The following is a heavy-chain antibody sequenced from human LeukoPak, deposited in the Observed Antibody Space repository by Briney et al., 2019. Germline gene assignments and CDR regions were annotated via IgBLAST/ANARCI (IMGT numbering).Heavy chain of an antibody. CDR2: ISYDGSNK. D-gene: IGHD1-20*01. CDR3: ARRRYNWNAIDY. V-gene: IGHV3-30-3*01. Sequence: GGSLRLSCAASGFTFSSYAMHWVRQAPGKGLEWVAVISYDGSNKYYADSVKGRITISRDNAKNSLYLQMNSLRAEDTAVYYCARRRYNWNAIDYWGQGTLVTVSS. J-gene: IGHJ4*02. CDR1: GFTFSSYA.